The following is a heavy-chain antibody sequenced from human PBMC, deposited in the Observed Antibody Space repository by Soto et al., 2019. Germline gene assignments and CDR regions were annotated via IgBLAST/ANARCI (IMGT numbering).Heavy chain of an antibody. D-gene: IGHD4-17*01. J-gene: IGHJ4*02. Sequence: SETLSLTCTVSGGSISSSSYYWGWIRQPPGKGLEWIGSIYYSGSTYYNPSLKSRVTISVDTSKNQFSLKLSSVTAADTAVYYCARRDDYGGNSIDYWGQGTLVTVSS. CDR3: ARRDDYGGNSIDY. CDR2: IYYSGST. V-gene: IGHV4-39*01. CDR1: GGSISSSSYY.